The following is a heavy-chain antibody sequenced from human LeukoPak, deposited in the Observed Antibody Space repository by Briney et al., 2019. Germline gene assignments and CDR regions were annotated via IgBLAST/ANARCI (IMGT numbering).Heavy chain of an antibody. V-gene: IGHV3-7*01. CDR2: IKQDGREK. Sequence: GGSLRLSCAASGFTFSSYWMSWVRQPPGKGLEWVANIKQDGREKYYVDSVKGRFTISRDNAKNSLYLQMNSLRAEDTAVYYCGSVRGYEVLWGGDFDYWGQGTLVTVSS. CDR1: GFTFSSYW. D-gene: IGHD3-16*01. J-gene: IGHJ4*02. CDR3: GSVRGYEVLWGGDFDY.